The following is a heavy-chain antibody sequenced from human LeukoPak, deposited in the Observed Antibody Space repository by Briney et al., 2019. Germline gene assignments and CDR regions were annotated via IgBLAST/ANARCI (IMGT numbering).Heavy chain of an antibody. CDR2: INPSGGST. J-gene: IGHJ5*02. V-gene: IGHV1-46*01. Sequence: ASVKVSGKASGYTCTSYYMHWVRQAPGQGLEWMGIINPSGGSTSYAQKFQGRVTMARDTSTSTVYMELSSLRSEDTAVYYCARVPKRENWFDPWGQGTLVTVSS. CDR1: GYTCTSYY. CDR3: ARVPKRENWFDP.